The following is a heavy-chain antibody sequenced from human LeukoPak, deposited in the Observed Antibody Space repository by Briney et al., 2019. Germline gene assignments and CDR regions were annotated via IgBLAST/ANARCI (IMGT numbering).Heavy chain of an antibody. CDR1: GGSISSGDYY. CDR2: IYTSGST. Sequence: SQTLSLTCTVSGGSISSGDYYWSWIRQPPGKGLEWIGRIYTSGSTNYNPSLKSRVTMSVDTSKNQFSLKLSSVTAADTAVYYCARESSSGTLAYWGQGTLVTVSS. J-gene: IGHJ4*02. CDR3: ARESSSGTLAY. D-gene: IGHD3-22*01. V-gene: IGHV4-61*02.